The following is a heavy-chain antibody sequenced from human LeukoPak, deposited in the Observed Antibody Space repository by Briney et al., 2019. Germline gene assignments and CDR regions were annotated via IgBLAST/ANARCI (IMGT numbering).Heavy chain of an antibody. J-gene: IGHJ6*03. CDR1: GYTFTSYG. V-gene: IGHV1-18*01. CDR3: ARGHPVAAASTYYYYMDV. D-gene: IGHD6-13*01. Sequence: GASVKVSCKASGYTFTSYGISWVRQAPGQGREWMGWISAYNGNTNYAQKLQGRVTMTTDTSTSTAYMELRSLRSDDTAVYYCARGHPVAAASTYYYYMDVWGKGTTVTVSS. CDR2: ISAYNGNT.